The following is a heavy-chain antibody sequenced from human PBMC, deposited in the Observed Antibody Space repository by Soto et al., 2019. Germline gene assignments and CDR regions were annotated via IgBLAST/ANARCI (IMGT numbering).Heavy chain of an antibody. CDR2: IYYSGST. V-gene: IGHV4-59*01. D-gene: IGHD1-7*01. Sequence: PSETLSLTCTVSGGSISSYYWSWIRQPPGKGLEWIGYIYYSGSTNYNPSLKSRVTISVDTSKNQFSLKLSSVTAADTAVYYCARFGLELRSDNWFDPRGQGTLVTVSS. CDR1: GGSISSYY. CDR3: ARFGLELRSDNWFDP. J-gene: IGHJ5*02.